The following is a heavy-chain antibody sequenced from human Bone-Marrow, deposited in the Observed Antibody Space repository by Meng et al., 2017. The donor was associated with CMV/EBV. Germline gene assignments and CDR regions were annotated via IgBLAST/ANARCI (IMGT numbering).Heavy chain of an antibody. CDR2: INHSGST. V-gene: IGHV4-39*07. Sequence: SETLSLTCTVSGGSLSSGSFYWGWIRQPPGKGLEWIGEINHSGSTNYNPSLKSRVTISVDTSKNQFSLKLSSVTAADTAVYYCARGLGYCSSTSCYFNWFDPWGQGTLVTVSS. D-gene: IGHD2-2*01. J-gene: IGHJ5*02. CDR1: GGSLSSGSFY. CDR3: ARGLGYCSSTSCYFNWFDP.